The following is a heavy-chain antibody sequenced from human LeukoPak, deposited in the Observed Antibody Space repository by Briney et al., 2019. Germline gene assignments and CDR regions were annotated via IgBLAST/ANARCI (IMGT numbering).Heavy chain of an antibody. J-gene: IGHJ4*02. CDR1: GFTFSSYS. V-gene: IGHV3-21*01. D-gene: IGHD3-22*01. CDR2: ISSSSSYI. CDR3: ERDLEYYYDSSGYYDY. Sequence: PGGSLRLSCAASGFTFSSYSMNWVRQAPGKGPEWVSSISSSSSYIYYADSVKGRFTISRDNAKNSLYLQMNSLRAEDTGVYYCERDLEYYYDSSGYYDYWGQGTLVTVSS.